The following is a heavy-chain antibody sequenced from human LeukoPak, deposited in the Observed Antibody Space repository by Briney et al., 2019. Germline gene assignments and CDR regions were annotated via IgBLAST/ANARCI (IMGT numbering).Heavy chain of an antibody. CDR2: ISSSSSYI. CDR1: GFTFSSYS. CDR3: ARGPWTQQLDLDY. Sequence: PGGSLRLSCAASGFTFSSYSMNWVRQAPGKGLEWVSSISSSSSYIYYADSVKGRFTISRDNAKNSLYLQMNSLRAEDTAVYYCARGPWTQQLDLDYWGQGTLVTVSS. D-gene: IGHD6-13*01. J-gene: IGHJ4*02. V-gene: IGHV3-21*01.